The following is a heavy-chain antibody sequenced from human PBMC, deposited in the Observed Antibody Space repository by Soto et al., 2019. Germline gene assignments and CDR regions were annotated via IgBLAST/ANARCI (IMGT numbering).Heavy chain of an antibody. CDR3: ARVGADFYGSSGYYHGLPAHY. D-gene: IGHD3-22*01. CDR2: ISYDGSNE. CDR1: GFTFTNYD. J-gene: IGHJ4*02. V-gene: IGHV3-30-3*01. Sequence: QVQLVESGGGVVQPGTSLRLSCAASGFTFTNYDMHWVRQAPGKGLEWVVVISYDGSNEYYADSVRGRFTVSRDNSKNMLSLQLNSLRTEDTALYYCARVGADFYGSSGYYHGLPAHYWGQGTLVTVSS.